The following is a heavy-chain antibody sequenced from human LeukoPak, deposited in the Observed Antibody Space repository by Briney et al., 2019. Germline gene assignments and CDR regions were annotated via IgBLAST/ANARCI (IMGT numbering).Heavy chain of an antibody. D-gene: IGHD6-19*01. CDR2: IYYSGST. Sequence: SETPSLTCTVSGGSISSSSYYWGWIRQPPGKGLEWIGSIYYSGSTYYNPSLKSRVTISVDTSKNQFSLKLSSVTAADTAVYYCARKSSGWYGKHYFDYWGQGTLVTVSS. V-gene: IGHV4-39*01. CDR1: GGSISSSSYY. J-gene: IGHJ4*02. CDR3: ARKSSGWYGKHYFDY.